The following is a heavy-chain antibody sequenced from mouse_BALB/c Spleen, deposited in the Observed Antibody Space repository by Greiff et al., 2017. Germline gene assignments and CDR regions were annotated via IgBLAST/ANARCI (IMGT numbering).Heavy chain of an antibody. V-gene: IGHV2-6-5*01. CDR1: GFSLTVYG. J-gene: IGHJ1*01. Sequence: VQLQQSGPGLVAPSQSLSITCTVSGFSLTVYGVSWIRQPPGKGLEWLGVIWGGGSTYYNSALNSRLSISRDNSKSEVFLKMISLQTDDTAMYYFAKDDGKLYCDVGGAGTPVTVSS. D-gene: IGHD2-1*01. CDR2: IWGGGST. CDR3: AKDDGKLYCDV.